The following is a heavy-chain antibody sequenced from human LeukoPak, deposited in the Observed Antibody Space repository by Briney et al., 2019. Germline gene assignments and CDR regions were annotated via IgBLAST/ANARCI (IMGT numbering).Heavy chain of an antibody. D-gene: IGHD3-3*01. J-gene: IGHJ6*03. V-gene: IGHV4-4*07. Sequence: SETLSLTCTVSGGSISSYYWSWIRQPAGKGLEWIGRIYTSGSTNYNPSLKSRVTMSVDTSKNQFSLKLSSVTAADTAVYYCARGNNAAYYDFWSGYYRNYYYYMDVWGKGTTVTVSS. CDR3: ARGNNAAYYDFWSGYYRNYYYYMDV. CDR1: GGSISSYY. CDR2: IYTSGST.